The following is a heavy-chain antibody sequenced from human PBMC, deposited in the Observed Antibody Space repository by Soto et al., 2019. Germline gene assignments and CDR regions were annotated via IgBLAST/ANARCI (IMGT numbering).Heavy chain of an antibody. CDR2: ISGSGGST. J-gene: IGHJ6*02. CDR3: AKHQPLGDDIVTGYWSPPPQSYYYYGMDV. D-gene: IGHD3-9*01. V-gene: IGHV3-23*01. CDR1: GFTFSSYA. Sequence: EVQLLESGGGLVQPGGSLRLSCAASGFTFSSYAMSWVRQAPGKGLEWVSAISGSGGSTYYADSVKGRFTISRDNSKNTMYLKMNSLRAEDTAVYYCAKHQPLGDDIVTGYWSPPPQSYYYYGMDVWGQGTTVTVSS.